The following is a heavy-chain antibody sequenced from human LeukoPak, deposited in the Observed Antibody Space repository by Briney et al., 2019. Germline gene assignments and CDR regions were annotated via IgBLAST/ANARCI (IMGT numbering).Heavy chain of an antibody. CDR1: GYTFTSYD. CDR2: MSPNSGYI. CDR3: ARFDWSNYYYYYGMDV. D-gene: IGHD3-9*01. Sequence: GASVKVSCKASGYTFTSYDINWVRQATGQGLEWMGWMSPNSGYIGYAQKLKGRVTMATNTSISTVYMELRSLRSDDTAVYYCARFDWSNYYYYYGMDVWGQGTTVTVSS. V-gene: IGHV1-8*01. J-gene: IGHJ6*02.